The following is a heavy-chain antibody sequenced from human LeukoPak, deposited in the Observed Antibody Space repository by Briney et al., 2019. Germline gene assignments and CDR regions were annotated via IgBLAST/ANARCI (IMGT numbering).Heavy chain of an antibody. D-gene: IGHD5-18*01. CDR3: ASLGYSYGKGVFDY. V-gene: IGHV3-48*01. Sequence: GGSLRLSCAASGFTLSSYSMNWVRQAPGKGLEWVSYISSSSSTIYYADSVKGRFTISRDNAKNSLYLQTNSLRAEDTAVYYCASLGYSYGKGVFDYWGQGTLVTDSS. CDR2: ISSSSSTI. J-gene: IGHJ4*02. CDR1: GFTLSSYS.